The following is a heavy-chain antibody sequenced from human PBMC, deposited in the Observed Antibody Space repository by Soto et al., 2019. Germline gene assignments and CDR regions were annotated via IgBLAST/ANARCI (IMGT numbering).Heavy chain of an antibody. CDR2: FDPEDGET. V-gene: IGHV1-24*01. D-gene: IGHD2-8*01. CDR1: GYTLTELS. CDR3: ATAKLVLMVYAIYDY. Sequence: GASVKVSCKVSGYTLTELSMHWVRQAPGKGLEWMGGFDPEDGETIYAQKFQGRVTMTEDTSTDTAYMELSSLRSEDTAVYYCATAKLVLMVYAIYDYWGQGTLVTVSS. J-gene: IGHJ4*02.